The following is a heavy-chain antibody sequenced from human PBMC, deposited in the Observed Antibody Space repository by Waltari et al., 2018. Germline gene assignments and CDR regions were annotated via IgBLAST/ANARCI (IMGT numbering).Heavy chain of an antibody. Sequence: QVQLVQSGAEVKKPGSSVKVSCKASGGTFSSYTISWVRQVPGQGLEWMGRIIPILGIANYAQKFQGRVTITADKSTSTAYMELSSLRSEDTAVYYCASDYYDSSGYPTPFDYWGQGTLVTVSS. CDR3: ASDYYDSSGYPTPFDY. D-gene: IGHD3-22*01. CDR2: IIPILGIA. V-gene: IGHV1-69*02. CDR1: GGTFSSYT. J-gene: IGHJ4*02.